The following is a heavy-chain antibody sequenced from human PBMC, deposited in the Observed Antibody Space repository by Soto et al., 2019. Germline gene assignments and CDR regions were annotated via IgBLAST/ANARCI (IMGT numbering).Heavy chain of an antibody. CDR2: MNPNSGNT. CDR3: ARVHTVTTYFDV. D-gene: IGHD4-17*01. J-gene: IGHJ2*01. Sequence: QVQLVQSGAEVGKPGASVKVSCKASGYPFTSYDINWVRQASGQGLEWMGWMNPNSGNTGSAQRFQGRLTMTRNTSINTAYMELTSLTSEDAAVYYCARVHTVTTYFDVWGRGTLVAVSS. CDR1: GYPFTSYD. V-gene: IGHV1-8*01.